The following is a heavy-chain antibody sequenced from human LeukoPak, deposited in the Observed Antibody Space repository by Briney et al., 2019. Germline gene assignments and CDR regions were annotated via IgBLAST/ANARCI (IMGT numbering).Heavy chain of an antibody. J-gene: IGHJ4*02. CDR1: GLTVSKNY. Sequence: PGGSLRLSCAASGLTVSKNYMSWVRQAPGKGLESVSVIYSGGSTYYADSVRSRFTISRDNSKNTLYLQMNSLRVEDTAVYYCARVGGHWGQGTLVTVSS. V-gene: IGHV3-53*01. CDR2: IYSGGST. D-gene: IGHD3-10*01. CDR3: ARVGGH.